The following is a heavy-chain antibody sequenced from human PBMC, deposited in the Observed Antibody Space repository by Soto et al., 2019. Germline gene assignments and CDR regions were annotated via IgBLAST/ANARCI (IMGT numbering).Heavy chain of an antibody. V-gene: IGHV4-34*01. CDR1: GGSFSGYY. CDR2: INHSGST. D-gene: IGHD6-13*01. Sequence: SETLSLTCAVYGGSFSGYYWSWIRQPPGKGLEWIGEINHSGSTNYNPSLKSRVTISVDTSKNQFSLKLSSVTAADTAVYYCARAAKFAGGSCWYLWREGYYYGMDVWGQGTTVTVSS. CDR3: ARAAKFAGGSCWYLWREGYYYGMDV. J-gene: IGHJ6*02.